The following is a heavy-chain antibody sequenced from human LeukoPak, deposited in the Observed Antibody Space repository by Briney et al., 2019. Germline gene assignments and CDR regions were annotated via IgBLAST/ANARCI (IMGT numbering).Heavy chain of an antibody. CDR3: ARDGSGSWASYGMDV. V-gene: IGHV1-69*13. J-gene: IGHJ6*02. D-gene: IGHD6-25*01. Sequence: SVKVSCKASGGTFSTYGLNWVRQAPGQGLEWMGGIIPMFGSTNYAQKLQGRVTITADESTSTVYMELSSLRSEDTAVYYCARDGSGSWASYGMDVWGQGTTVTVSS. CDR2: IIPMFGST. CDR1: GGTFSTYG.